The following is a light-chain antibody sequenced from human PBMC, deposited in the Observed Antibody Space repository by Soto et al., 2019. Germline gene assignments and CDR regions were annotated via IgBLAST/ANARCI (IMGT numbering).Light chain of an antibody. CDR2: GAS. J-gene: IGKJ4*01. Sequence: EIVLTQSPATLSLSPGERATLSCRASQSISSHLAWYQQKPGQAPRLLIYGASNRATGIPARFSGSGSGTDFTLTISSREPEDFAVYYCQQRINWPLTFGGGTKVEIK. V-gene: IGKV3-11*01. CDR1: QSISSH. CDR3: QQRINWPLT.